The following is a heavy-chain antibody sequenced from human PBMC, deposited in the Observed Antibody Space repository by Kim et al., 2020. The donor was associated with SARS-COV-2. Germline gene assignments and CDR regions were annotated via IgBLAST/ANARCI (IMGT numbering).Heavy chain of an antibody. CDR1: GGSFSGYY. D-gene: IGHD3-22*01. V-gene: IGHV4-34*01. CDR3: ARGLVIMIVVAVGWFDP. Sequence: SETLSLTCAVYGGSFSGYYWSWIRQPPGKGLEWIGEINHSGSTNYNPSLKSRVTISVDTSKNQFSLKLSSVTAADTAVYYCARGLVIMIVVAVGWFDPWGQGTLVTVSS. CDR2: INHSGST. J-gene: IGHJ5*02.